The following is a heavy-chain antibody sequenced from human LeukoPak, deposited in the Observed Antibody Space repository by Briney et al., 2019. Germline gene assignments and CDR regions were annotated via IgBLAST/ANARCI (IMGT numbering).Heavy chain of an antibody. CDR1: GFTFSSYE. CDR2: ISASGATI. D-gene: IGHD1-26*01. CDR3: ARAGSSRRYYFDY. Sequence: PGGSLRLSCAASGFTFSSYEMNWVRQAPGKGLEWVSYISASGATIYSADSVKRRFTISRDHAKNSLYLRLTSLRAEDTAVYYCARAGSSRRYYFDYWGQGTVVTVSS. V-gene: IGHV3-48*03. J-gene: IGHJ4*02.